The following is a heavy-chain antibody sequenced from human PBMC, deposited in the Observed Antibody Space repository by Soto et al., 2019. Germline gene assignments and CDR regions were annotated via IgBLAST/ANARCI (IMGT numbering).Heavy chain of an antibody. D-gene: IGHD6-13*01. CDR3: ARDQGSHPGD. V-gene: IGHV4-4*02. Sequence: QVQLQESGPGLVRPSGTVSLTCAVSGVSISSDNWWSWVRQPPGKALEWIGEIHHSGSTNYNPSLTSRVTMSVVPSKDLFSLTLNSVTAADTAFDYCARDQGSHPGDWGQGTLVSVSS. CDR1: GVSISSDNW. J-gene: IGHJ4*02. CDR2: IHHSGST.